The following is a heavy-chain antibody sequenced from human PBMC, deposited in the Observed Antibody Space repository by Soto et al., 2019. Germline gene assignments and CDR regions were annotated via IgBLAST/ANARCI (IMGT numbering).Heavy chain of an antibody. CDR2: INPNSGDA. CDR1: GYTFTDYY. Sequence: QVQLVQSGAEVKKPGASVKVSCKASGYTFTDYYMHWVRQAPGQGLEWMAWINPNSGDAKCAQKFQLRVTLTRDTPITTAYMELSSLTSDDTAVYYCTRASPVAGGLSNSLPTDPLGQGTLVTVSS. J-gene: IGHJ5*02. V-gene: IGHV1-2*02. D-gene: IGHD6-19*01. CDR3: TRASPVAGGLSNSLPTDP.